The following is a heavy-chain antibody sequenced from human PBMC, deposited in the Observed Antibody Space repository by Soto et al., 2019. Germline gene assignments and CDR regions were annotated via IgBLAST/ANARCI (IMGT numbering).Heavy chain of an antibody. D-gene: IGHD3-22*01. CDR2: ISSGGDSR. CDR1: GFTFSSYA. V-gene: IGHV3-23*01. Sequence: GGSLRLSCAASGFTFSSYALSWVRQAPGKGLEWVSLISSGGDSRYYADSVKGRFTIARDNSENTLYLQMNSLRVEDTAVYYCAKDDYYDTSNPIFWGPGTMVIVSS. J-gene: IGHJ3*01. CDR3: AKDDYYDTSNPIF.